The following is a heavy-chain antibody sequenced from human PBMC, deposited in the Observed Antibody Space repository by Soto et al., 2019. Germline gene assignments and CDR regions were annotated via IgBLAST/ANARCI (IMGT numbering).Heavy chain of an antibody. Sequence: PGGSLRLSCAASGFTFSSYIMNWVRQSPGKGLEWVSSISSSSSYIYYADSVKGRFTISRDNAKNSLYLQMNSLRAEDTAVYYCASAVVRGSDYWGQGALVTVSS. J-gene: IGHJ4*02. D-gene: IGHD3-10*01. CDR2: ISSSSSYI. CDR1: GFTFSSYI. V-gene: IGHV3-21*01. CDR3: ASAVVRGSDY.